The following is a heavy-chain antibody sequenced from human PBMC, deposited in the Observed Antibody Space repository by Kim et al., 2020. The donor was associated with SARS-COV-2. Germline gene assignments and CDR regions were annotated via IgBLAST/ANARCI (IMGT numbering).Heavy chain of an antibody. Sequence: GGSLRLSCAASGFTFSSYGMHWVRQAPGKGLEWVAVIWYDGSNKYYADSVKGRFTISRDNSKNTLYLQMNSLRAEDTAGYYCARDYDILTGYYFDYWGQGTLVTVSS. D-gene: IGHD3-9*01. J-gene: IGHJ4*02. CDR1: GFTFSSYG. V-gene: IGHV3-33*01. CDR2: IWYDGSNK. CDR3: ARDYDILTGYYFDY.